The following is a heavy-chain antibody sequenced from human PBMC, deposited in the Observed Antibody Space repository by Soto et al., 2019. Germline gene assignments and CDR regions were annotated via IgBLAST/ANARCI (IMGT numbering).Heavy chain of an antibody. V-gene: IGHV3-21*01. D-gene: IGHD6-6*01. CDR1: GFTFSSYS. CDR2: ISSSSSYI. Sequence: PGGSLRLSCAASGFTFSSYSMNWVRQAPGKGLEWVSSISSSSSYIYYADSVKGRFTISRDNAKNSLYLQMNSLRAEDTAVYYCARDGSIAARPRQFDPWGQGTLVTVSS. J-gene: IGHJ5*02. CDR3: ARDGSIAARPRQFDP.